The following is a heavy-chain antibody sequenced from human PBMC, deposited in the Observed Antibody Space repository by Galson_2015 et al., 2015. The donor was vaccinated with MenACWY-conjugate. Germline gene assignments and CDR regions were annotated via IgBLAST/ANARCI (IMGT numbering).Heavy chain of an antibody. V-gene: IGHV3-30*01. CDR1: GFTFSSYP. CDR3: ARGLIGYSSGPLVF. CDR2: MSYDGSNQ. Sequence: SLRLSCAASGFTFSSYPMHWVRQTPGKGLEWVALMSYDGSNQYYADSLKGRLTISRDNSKSTLYLQMDSLRAEDTAVYYCARGLIGYSSGPLVFWGQGALVTVSS. D-gene: IGHD6-19*01. J-gene: IGHJ4*02.